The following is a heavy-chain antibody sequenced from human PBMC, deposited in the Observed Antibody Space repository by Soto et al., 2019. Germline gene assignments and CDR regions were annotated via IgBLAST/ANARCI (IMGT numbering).Heavy chain of an antibody. J-gene: IGHJ5*02. CDR3: ARDKSIAAQGWFDP. V-gene: IGHV4-59*01. Sequence: LALTCTVSGGSISSYYWSWIRQPPGKGLEWIGYIYYSGSTNYNPSLKSRVTISVDTSKNQFSLKLCSVTAADTAVYYCARDKSIAAQGWFDPWGQGTLVTVSS. CDR1: GGSISSYY. CDR2: IYYSGST. D-gene: IGHD6-6*01.